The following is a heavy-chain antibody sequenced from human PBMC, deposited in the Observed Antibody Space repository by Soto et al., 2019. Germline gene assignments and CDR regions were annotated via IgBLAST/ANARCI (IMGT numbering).Heavy chain of an antibody. CDR3: AINNYTGLGGYYYYGMDV. Sequence: ASVKVSCKASGGTFSSYAISWVRQAPGQGLEWMGGIIPIFGTANYAQKFQGRVTITADESTSTAYMELSSLRSEDTAVYYCAINNYTGLGGYYYYGMDVGGQGTTVTVSS. CDR2: IIPIFGTA. V-gene: IGHV1-69*13. D-gene: IGHD1-1*01. J-gene: IGHJ6*02. CDR1: GGTFSSYA.